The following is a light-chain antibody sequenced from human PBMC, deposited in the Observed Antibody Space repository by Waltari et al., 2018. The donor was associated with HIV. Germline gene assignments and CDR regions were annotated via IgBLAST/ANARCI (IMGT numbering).Light chain of an antibody. CDR3: CSRGNNGNHLV. J-gene: IGLJ3*02. Sequence: SELTQDPAVSVALGQTVTITCQGDSLRRYYASWYQQKPGQAPVIVIYSENHRPSRIPDRFSGSSSGNTASLTITGSQAEDEAHYYCCSRGNNGNHLVFGGGTKLTVL. CDR2: SEN. V-gene: IGLV3-19*01. CDR1: SLRRYY.